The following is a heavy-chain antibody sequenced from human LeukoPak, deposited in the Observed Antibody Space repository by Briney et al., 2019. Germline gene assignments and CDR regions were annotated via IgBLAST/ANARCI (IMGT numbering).Heavy chain of an antibody. V-gene: IGHV5-51*01. CDR3: ARRDITKVRGVINNAFDI. CDR1: GYSFTSYW. CDR2: IYPGDSDT. D-gene: IGHD3-10*01. Sequence: GESLKISCKGSGYSFTSYWIGWVRQMPGKGLEWMGIIYPGDSDTRYSPSFQGQVTISADKSISTAYLQWSSLKASDTAMYYCARRDITKVRGVINNAFDIWGQGTMVTVSS. J-gene: IGHJ3*02.